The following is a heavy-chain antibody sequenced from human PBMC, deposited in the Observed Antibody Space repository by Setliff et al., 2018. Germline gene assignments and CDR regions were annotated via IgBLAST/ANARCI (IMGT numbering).Heavy chain of an antibody. CDR1: GFTFSDYY. Sequence: PGGSLRLSCAASGFTFSDYYMSWIRQAPGKGLEWVSYISGSVNTIYYADSVKGRFTISRDDAKNSLYLQMNSLRAEDTAVYYCARGNFYYFDRTGRGPNWFDPWGQGTLVTVSS. CDR3: ARGNFYYFDRTGRGPNWFDP. J-gene: IGHJ5*02. CDR2: ISGSVNTI. D-gene: IGHD3-22*01. V-gene: IGHV3-11*01.